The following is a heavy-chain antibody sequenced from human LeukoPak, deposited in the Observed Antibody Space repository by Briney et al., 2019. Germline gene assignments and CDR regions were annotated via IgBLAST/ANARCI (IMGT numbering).Heavy chain of an antibody. Sequence: SETLSLTCTVSGGSISSYYWSWIRQPPGKGLEWIGYIYYSGSTNYNPSLKSRVTISVDTSKNQFSLKLSSVTAADTAVYYCERHGGYFDWLNWFDPWGQGTLVTVSS. CDR3: ERHGGYFDWLNWFDP. J-gene: IGHJ5*02. V-gene: IGHV4-59*08. CDR1: GGSISSYY. CDR2: IYYSGST. D-gene: IGHD3-9*01.